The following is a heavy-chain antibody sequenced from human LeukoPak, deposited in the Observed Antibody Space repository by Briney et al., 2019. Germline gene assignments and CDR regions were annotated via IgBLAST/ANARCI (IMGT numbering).Heavy chain of an antibody. D-gene: IGHD2-2*01. V-gene: IGHV3-48*03. J-gene: IGHJ6*02. CDR2: ISSSGSTI. CDR3: ASVLVVVPAAISYYYYGMDV. CDR1: GFTFSSYE. Sequence: GGALRLSCAASGFTFSSYEMNWVRQAPGKGLEWVSYISSSGSTIYYADSVKGRFTISRDNAKNSLYLQMNSLRAEDTAVYYCASVLVVVPAAISYYYYGMDVWGQGTTVTVSS.